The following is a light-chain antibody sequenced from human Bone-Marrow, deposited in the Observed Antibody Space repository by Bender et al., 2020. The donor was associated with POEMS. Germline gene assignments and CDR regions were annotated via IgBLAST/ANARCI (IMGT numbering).Light chain of an antibody. CDR2: DVT. CDR3: QTWGTGMF. Sequence: QSVLTQPRSVSGSPGQSVTIPCTGTSSDVGGYDYVSWYQLHPGKAPKLMIYDVTKRPSGVPDRFSGSKSDNTASLTISGLQAEDEADYYCQTWGTGMFFGGGTKLTVL. V-gene: IGLV2-11*01. J-gene: IGLJ2*01. CDR1: SSDVGGYDY.